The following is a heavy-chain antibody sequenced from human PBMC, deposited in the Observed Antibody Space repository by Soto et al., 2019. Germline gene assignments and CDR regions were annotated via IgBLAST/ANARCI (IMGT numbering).Heavy chain of an antibody. Sequence: PSETLSLTWTVTGGPMTSGDQYWTWIRHRPGEGLEWFGYINHRGSLYYNPSLKSRVSMSVDTSKSQFALNLSSVTAADTAVYYCSRELPQRQGRKMDGWVQGTTVTVS. CDR3: SRELPQRQGRKMDG. D-gene: IGHD1-1*01. J-gene: IGHJ6*02. CDR1: GGPMTSGDQY. V-gene: IGHV4-31*02. CDR2: INHRGSL.